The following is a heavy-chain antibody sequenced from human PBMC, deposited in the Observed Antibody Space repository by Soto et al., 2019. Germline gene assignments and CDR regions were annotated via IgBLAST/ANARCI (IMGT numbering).Heavy chain of an antibody. J-gene: IGHJ5*02. Sequence: RASVKVSCKASGYTFTSYGISWVRQAPGQGLEWMGWISAYNGNTNYAQKLQGRVTMATDASTSTAYMELRSLRSDDTAVYYCARGAYSKTYNWFDPRGKGTQGTVSS. CDR1: GYTFTSYG. V-gene: IGHV1-18*04. D-gene: IGHD3-16*01. CDR3: ARGAYSKTYNWFDP. CDR2: ISAYNGNT.